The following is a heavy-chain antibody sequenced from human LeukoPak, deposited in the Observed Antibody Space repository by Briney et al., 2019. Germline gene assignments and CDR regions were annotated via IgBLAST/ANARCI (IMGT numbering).Heavy chain of an antibody. Sequence: PGGSLRLSCAASGFTFSSHAMHWVRQAPGKGLEYVSAISSNGGSTYYANSVKGRFTISRDNAKNSLYLQMNSLRAEDTAVYYCAREGPLRPPWKEAFDIWGQGTMVTVSS. D-gene: IGHD1-1*01. CDR2: ISSNGGST. V-gene: IGHV3-64*04. CDR3: AREGPLRPPWKEAFDI. CDR1: GFTFSSHA. J-gene: IGHJ3*02.